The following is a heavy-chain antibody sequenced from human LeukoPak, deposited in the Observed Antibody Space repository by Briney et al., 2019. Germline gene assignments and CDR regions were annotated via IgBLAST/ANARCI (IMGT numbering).Heavy chain of an antibody. CDR1: GGSISSYY. Sequence: SETLSLTCTVSGGSISSYYWSWIRQPPGKGLEWIGSIYYSGSTYYNPSLKGRVTISVDTSKNQFSLKLSSVTAADTAVYYCARDRDGYNFHYFDYWGQGTLVTVSS. J-gene: IGHJ4*02. CDR2: IYYSGST. D-gene: IGHD5-24*01. CDR3: ARDRDGYNFHYFDY. V-gene: IGHV4-59*12.